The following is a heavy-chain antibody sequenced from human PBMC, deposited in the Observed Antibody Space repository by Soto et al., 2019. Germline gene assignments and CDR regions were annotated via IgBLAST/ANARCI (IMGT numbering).Heavy chain of an antibody. V-gene: IGHV3-66*01. CDR3: ARDTITMVRGVIIRDDAFDI. J-gene: IGHJ3*02. D-gene: IGHD3-10*01. CDR2: IYSGGST. CDR1: GFTVSSNY. Sequence: GGSLRLSCAASGFTVSSNYMSWVRQAPGKGLEWVSVIYSGGSTYYADSVKGRFTISRDNSKNTLYLQMNSLRAEDTAVYYCARDTITMVRGVIIRDDAFDIWGQGTMVTVSS.